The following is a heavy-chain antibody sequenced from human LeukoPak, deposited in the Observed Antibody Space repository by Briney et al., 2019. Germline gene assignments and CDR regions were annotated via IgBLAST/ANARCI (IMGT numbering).Heavy chain of an antibody. CDR2: IKGDGIST. D-gene: IGHD3-3*01. CDR1: GFDFSSNW. CDR3: AKDHYWSIDY. J-gene: IGHJ4*02. V-gene: IGHV3-74*01. Sequence: GGSLRLSCAASGFDFSSNWMHWVRHAPGQGLVWVSRIKGDGISTNYADSVKGRFTISRDIAKNALYLQMNSLRAEDTGVYYCAKDHYWSIDYWGRGTLVTVSS.